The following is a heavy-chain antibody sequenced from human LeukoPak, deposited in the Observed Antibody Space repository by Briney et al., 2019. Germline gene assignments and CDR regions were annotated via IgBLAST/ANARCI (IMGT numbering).Heavy chain of an antibody. V-gene: IGHV1-46*01. Sequence: ASVKVSCKASGYTFTSYYMHWVRQAPGQGLEWMGIINPSGGSTSYAQKFQGRVTTTRDTPTSTVYMELSSLRSEDTAVYYCARDGSGSYYVSASDYWGQGTLVTVSS. CDR1: GYTFTSYY. D-gene: IGHD3-10*01. CDR2: INPSGGST. J-gene: IGHJ4*02. CDR3: ARDGSGSYYVSASDY.